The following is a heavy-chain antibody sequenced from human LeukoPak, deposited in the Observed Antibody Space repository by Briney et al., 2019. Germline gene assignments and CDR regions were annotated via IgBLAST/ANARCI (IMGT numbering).Heavy chain of an antibody. J-gene: IGHJ4*02. CDR2: INPNSGGT. D-gene: IGHD3-22*01. CDR1: GGTFSSYA. V-gene: IGHV1-2*02. CDR3: AREGYYDSSGDFDY. Sequence: ASVKVSCKASGGTFSSYAISWVRQAPGQGLEWMGWINPNSGGTKNAQKFRGRVTMTRDTSINTAYMELSRLRSDDTAVYYCAREGYYDSSGDFDYWGQGTLVTVSS.